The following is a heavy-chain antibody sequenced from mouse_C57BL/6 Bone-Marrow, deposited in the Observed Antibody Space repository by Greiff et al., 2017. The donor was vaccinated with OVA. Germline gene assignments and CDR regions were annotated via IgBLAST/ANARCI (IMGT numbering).Heavy chain of an antibody. D-gene: IGHD3-2*02. CDR2: IDPSDSYT. CDR3: AREGLDSSGYGDY. V-gene: IGHV1-59*01. Sequence: QVQLQQPGAELVRPGTSVKLSCKASGYTFTSYWMHWVKQRPGQGLEWIGVIDPSDSYTNYNQKFKGEATLTVDTSSSTAYMQLSSLTSEDSAVYYCAREGLDSSGYGDYWGQGTTLTVSS. J-gene: IGHJ2*01. CDR1: GYTFTSYW.